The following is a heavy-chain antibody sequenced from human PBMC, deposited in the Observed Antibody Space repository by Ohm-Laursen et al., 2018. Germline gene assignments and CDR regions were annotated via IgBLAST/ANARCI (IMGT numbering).Heavy chain of an antibody. CDR3: ARETVPGVGLNYFDY. D-gene: IGHD3-10*01. J-gene: IGHJ4*02. CDR1: GGSISSYY. V-gene: IGHV4-59*01. CDR2: IYYSGST. Sequence: SDTLSLTCIVSGGSISSYYWSWIRQPPGKGLEWIGYIYYSGSTNYNPSLKSRVTISVDTSKNQFSLKLSSVTAADTAVYYCARETVPGVGLNYFDYWGQGTLVTVSS.